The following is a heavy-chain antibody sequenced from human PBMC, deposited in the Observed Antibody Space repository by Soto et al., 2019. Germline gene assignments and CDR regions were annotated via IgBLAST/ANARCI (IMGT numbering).Heavy chain of an antibody. CDR2: INPAGGST. J-gene: IGHJ4*02. CDR3: ARDQHGHFDFDF. D-gene: IGHD2-8*01. CDR1: GYGFTDHY. Sequence: QVQLVQSGPELKRPGASVKLSCKASGYGFTDHYIHWVRQAPGQGLEWMGIINPAGGSTNYARKFQDRLTITRDSSTTTVYMELSSLRSDDTAVIYCARDQHGHFDFDFWGQGTLVTVSS. V-gene: IGHV1-46*01.